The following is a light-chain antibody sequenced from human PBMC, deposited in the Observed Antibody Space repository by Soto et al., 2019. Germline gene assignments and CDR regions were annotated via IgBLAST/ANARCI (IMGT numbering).Light chain of an antibody. V-gene: IGKV1-9*01. CDR2: AAS. CDR1: RGIGSH. CDR3: QQLSSHPLT. Sequence: DIQLTQSPSFLSASVGDRVTITCRASRGIGSHLAWYQQKPGRAPKLLIYAASTLQSGVPSRFSGSGSGTKFTLAISSLQPEDFATYYCQQLSSHPLTLGGGTKV. J-gene: IGKJ4*01.